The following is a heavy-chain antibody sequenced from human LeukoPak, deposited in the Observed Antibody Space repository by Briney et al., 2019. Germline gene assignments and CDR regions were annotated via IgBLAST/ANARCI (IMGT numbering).Heavy chain of an antibody. V-gene: IGHV1-18*04. J-gene: IGHJ4*02. CDR2: VRAYNGNT. CDR1: TFTCFR. D-gene: IGHD6-13*01. CDR3: ARDLAGATAGIIPLFDY. Sequence: TFTCFRINCMQQEPGRTLERMSGVRAYNGNTNYAQKLQGRVTMTTDTSTSTAYMELRSLRSDDTAVYYCARDLAGATAGIIPLFDYWGQGTLVTVSS.